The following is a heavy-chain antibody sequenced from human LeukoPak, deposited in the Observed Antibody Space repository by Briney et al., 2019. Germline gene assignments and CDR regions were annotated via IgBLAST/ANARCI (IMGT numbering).Heavy chain of an antibody. Sequence: HPGGSLRLSCAASGFTFGNYWINWVRQAPGKGLVWVSRVHSDGSITNYADSVKGRFTISRDNSKNTLYLQMSSLRPDDTAVYYCVRGAYDSLYSYGNLWGQGTQVTVSS. J-gene: IGHJ5*02. CDR1: GFTFGNYW. D-gene: IGHD5-18*01. V-gene: IGHV3-74*01. CDR3: VRGAYDSLYSYGNL. CDR2: VHSDGSIT.